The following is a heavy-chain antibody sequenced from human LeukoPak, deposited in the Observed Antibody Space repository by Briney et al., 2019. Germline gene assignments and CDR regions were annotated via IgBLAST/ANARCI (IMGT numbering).Heavy chain of an antibody. V-gene: IGHV1-8*03. CDR2: MNPNSGNT. D-gene: IGHD2-21*01. Sequence: APVKVSCKASGYTFTSYDINWVRQATGQGLEWMGWMNPNSGNTGYAQKFQGRVTITRNTSISTAYMELSSLRSEDTAVYYCARGRKVVVIAIRYYMDVWGKGTTVTVSS. CDR1: GYTFTSYD. J-gene: IGHJ6*03. CDR3: ARGRKVVVIAIRYYMDV.